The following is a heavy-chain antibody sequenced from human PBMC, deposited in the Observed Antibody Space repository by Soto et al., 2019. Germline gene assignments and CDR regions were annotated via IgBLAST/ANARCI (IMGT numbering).Heavy chain of an antibody. CDR3: ARDVAAPPRNYYYYGMEV. Sequence: ASVKVSCKASGYTFTSYGISWVRQAPGQGLEWMGWISAYNGNTNYAQKLQGRVTMTTDTSTSTAYMELRSLRSDDTAVYYCARDVAAPPRNYYYYGMEVWGQGTTVTV. CDR2: ISAYNGNT. D-gene: IGHD6-6*01. V-gene: IGHV1-18*01. CDR1: GYTFTSYG. J-gene: IGHJ6*02.